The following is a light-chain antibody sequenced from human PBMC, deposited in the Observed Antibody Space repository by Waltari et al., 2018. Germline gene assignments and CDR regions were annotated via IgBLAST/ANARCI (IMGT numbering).Light chain of an antibody. CDR2: AAS. V-gene: IGKV1-17*01. J-gene: IGKJ3*01. CDR1: QGIRSD. CDR3: LQHNTYPFT. Sequence: DIQMTQSPSSLSASVGDRVTITCRASQGIRSDLGWYQQKPGTAPKRLIFAASSLLSGVPSRFSGSGSGTEFTLTISSLQPEDFATYYCLQHNTYPFTFGPGTKVDIK.